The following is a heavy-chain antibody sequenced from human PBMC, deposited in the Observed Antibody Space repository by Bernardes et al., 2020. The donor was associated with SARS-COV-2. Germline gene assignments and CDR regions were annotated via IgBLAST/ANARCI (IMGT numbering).Heavy chain of an antibody. J-gene: IGHJ5*02. V-gene: IGHV4-59*08. CDR1: GGSISSYY. D-gene: IGHD2-2*01. Sequence: SETLSLTCTVSGGSISSYYWSWIRQPPGKGLEWIGYIYYSGSTNYNPSLKSRVTISVDTSKNQFSLKLSSVTAADTAVYYCARHVSGGGCRSTSCYPNWFDPWGQGTLVTVSS. CDR3: ARHVSGGGCRSTSCYPNWFDP. CDR2: IYYSGST.